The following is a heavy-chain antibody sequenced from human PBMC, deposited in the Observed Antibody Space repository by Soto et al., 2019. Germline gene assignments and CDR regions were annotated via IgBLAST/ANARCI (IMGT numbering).Heavy chain of an antibody. CDR3: AKERVGGGDSDYYYGMDV. D-gene: IGHD2-21*02. J-gene: IGHJ6*02. CDR1: GFTFSSYG. CDR2: ISYDGSNK. Sequence: GGSLRLSCAASGFTFSSYGMHWVRQAPGKGLEWVAVISYDGSNKYYADSVKGRFTISRDNSKNTLYLQMNSLRAEDTAVYYCAKERVGGGDSDYYYGMDVWGQGTTVTVSS. V-gene: IGHV3-30*18.